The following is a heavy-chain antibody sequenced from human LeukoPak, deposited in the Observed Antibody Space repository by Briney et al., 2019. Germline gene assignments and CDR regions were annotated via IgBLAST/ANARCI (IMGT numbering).Heavy chain of an antibody. V-gene: IGHV4-59*12. Sequence: SETLSLTCAVSGGSISSYYWSWIRQPPGKGLEWIGYIYYSGSTNYNPSLKSRVTIPVDTSKNQFSLKLSSVTAADTAVYYCARRFTTDYYDSSGYYTYFDYWGQGTLVTVSS. CDR1: GGSISSYY. D-gene: IGHD3-22*01. CDR3: ARRFTTDYYDSSGYYTYFDY. CDR2: IYYSGST. J-gene: IGHJ4*02.